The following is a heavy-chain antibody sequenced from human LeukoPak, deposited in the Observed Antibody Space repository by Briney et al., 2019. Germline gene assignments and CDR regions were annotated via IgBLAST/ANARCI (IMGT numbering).Heavy chain of an antibody. CDR1: GFTFSITA. V-gene: IGHV3-23*01. CDR3: AKTEGDGSGSYYLTQYYYYYYGMDV. D-gene: IGHD3-10*01. CDR2: ISGSGGST. J-gene: IGHJ6*02. Sequence: PGGSLRLSCAASGFTFSITAMSWVRQAPGKGLEWVSIISGSGGSTYYADSVKGRFTISRDNSKNTLYLQMNSLRAEDTAVYYCAKTEGDGSGSYYLTQYYYYYYGMDVWGQGTTVTVSS.